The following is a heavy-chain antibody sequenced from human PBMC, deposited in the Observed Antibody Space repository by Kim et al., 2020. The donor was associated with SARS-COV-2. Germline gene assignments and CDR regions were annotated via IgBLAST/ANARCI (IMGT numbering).Heavy chain of an antibody. J-gene: IGHJ3*02. D-gene: IGHD5-12*01. V-gene: IGHV3-7*01. CDR3: VRDGYSGYDRAFDI. Sequence: GGSLRLSCADSGFTFSSYWMSWVRQAPGKGLEWVANIKEDGSEKYYVDSVKGRFTISRDNAKNSVYLQMNSLRAEDTAVYFCVRDGYSGYDRAFDIRGQGTMVTVSS. CDR1: GFTFSSYW. CDR2: IKEDGSEK.